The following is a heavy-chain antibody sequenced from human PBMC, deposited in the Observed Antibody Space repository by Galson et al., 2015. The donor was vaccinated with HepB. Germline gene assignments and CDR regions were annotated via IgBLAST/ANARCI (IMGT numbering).Heavy chain of an antibody. J-gene: IGHJ4*02. CDR3: ARDPGSGSLSVWDY. Sequence: SVKVSCKASGYTFTNYGIAWVRQAPGQGPEWMGWISAFNGNTSYAQKLQGRVTMTTDTSTTTAYMELRSLRSDDTAVYYCARDPGSGSLSVWDYWGQGTLVTVSS. V-gene: IGHV1-18*01. CDR2: ISAFNGNT. CDR1: GYTFTNYG. D-gene: IGHD1-26*01.